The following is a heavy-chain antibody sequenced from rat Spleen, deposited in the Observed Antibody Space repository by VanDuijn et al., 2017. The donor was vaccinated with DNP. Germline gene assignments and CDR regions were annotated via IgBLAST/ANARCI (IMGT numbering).Heavy chain of an antibody. CDR2: IWSNGGT. Sequence: QVQLKESGPGLVQPSQTLSLTCTVSGFSLTNYGVSWVRQPPGKGLEWMGVIWSNGGTDYNSAIKSRLSISRDTSKSQVFLKMNSLQTEDTAMYFCARNRGDGSYYYAMDAWGQGTSVTVSS. D-gene: IGHD1-12*02. CDR3: ARNRGDGSYYYAMDA. J-gene: IGHJ4*01. CDR1: GFSLTNYG. V-gene: IGHV2-47*01.